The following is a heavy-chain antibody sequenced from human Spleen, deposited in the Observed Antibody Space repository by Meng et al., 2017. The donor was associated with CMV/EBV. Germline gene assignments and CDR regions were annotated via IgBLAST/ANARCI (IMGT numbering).Heavy chain of an antibody. V-gene: IGHV3-74*01. CDR1: GFTFSSYW. J-gene: IGHJ6*02. CDR3: AKDRSLVV. CDR2: INNGGSST. Sequence: GESLKISCAASGFTFSSYWMHWVRQAPGKGLVWVSHINNGGSSTTYADSVKGRFTISRDNAKNTLYLQMNSLRAEDTAVYYCAKDRSLVVWGQGTTVTVSS.